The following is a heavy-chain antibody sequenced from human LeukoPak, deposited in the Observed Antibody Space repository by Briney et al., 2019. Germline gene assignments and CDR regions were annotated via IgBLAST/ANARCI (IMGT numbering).Heavy chain of an antibody. J-gene: IGHJ6*03. CDR2: INSDGSST. D-gene: IGHD1-26*01. CDR3: ARVSSGSDFGYYYYYMDV. Sequence: GGSLRLSCAASGFTFSNYWMHWVRQAPGKGLLWVSRINSDGSSTSYADSVKGRFTISRDNAKNTLYLQMNSLRAEDTAVYYCARVSSGSDFGYYYYYMDVWGKGTTVTDSS. CDR1: GFTFSNYW. V-gene: IGHV3-74*01.